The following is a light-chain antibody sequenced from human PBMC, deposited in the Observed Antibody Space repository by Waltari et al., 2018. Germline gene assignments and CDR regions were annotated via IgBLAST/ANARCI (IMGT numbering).Light chain of an antibody. J-gene: IGLJ1*01. Sequence: QSALTQPPSASRSPGQSVTISCTGTSSDVGGYYYVSWCQQHPGKVPKLLIHEINKRPSGVPDRFSGSKSGNTASLTVSGLQAEDEADYFCCSYAASKSFVFGTGTRVTVL. CDR1: SSDVGGYYY. CDR3: CSYAASKSFV. CDR2: EIN. V-gene: IGLV2-8*01.